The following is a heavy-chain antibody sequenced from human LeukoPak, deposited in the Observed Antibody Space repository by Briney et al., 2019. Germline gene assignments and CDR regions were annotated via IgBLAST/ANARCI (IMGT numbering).Heavy chain of an antibody. CDR1: GYTFSNYN. CDR3: ARVSQSMVRGVITSYYFDY. CDR2: ISVYNGNT. Sequence: ASVKVSCKASGYTFSNYNIRWVRQAPGQGLEWMGWISVYNGNTNYAQKLQGRVTMTTDTSTSTAYMELRSLRSDDTAVYYCARVSQSMVRGVITSYYFDYWGQGTLVTVSS. D-gene: IGHD3-10*01. J-gene: IGHJ4*02. V-gene: IGHV1-18*01.